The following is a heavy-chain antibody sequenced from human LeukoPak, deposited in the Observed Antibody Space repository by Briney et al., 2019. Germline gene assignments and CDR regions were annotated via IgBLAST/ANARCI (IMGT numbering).Heavy chain of an antibody. Sequence: SETLSLTCAVYGGSFSGYYWSWIRQPPGKGLEWIGEINHSGSTNYNPSLKGRVTISVDTSKNQFSLKLSSVTAADTAVYYCARVKEADCSGGSCYSFFRWFDPWGQGTLVTVSS. CDR2: INHSGST. CDR1: GGSFSGYY. J-gene: IGHJ5*02. CDR3: ARVKEADCSGGSCYSFFRWFDP. V-gene: IGHV4-34*01. D-gene: IGHD2-15*01.